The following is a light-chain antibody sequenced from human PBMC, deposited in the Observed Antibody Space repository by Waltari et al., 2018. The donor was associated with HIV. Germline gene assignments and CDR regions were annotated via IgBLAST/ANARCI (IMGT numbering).Light chain of an antibody. CDR3: QQSYSSPAVT. CDR1: QSISKY. Sequence: SLSVSVGDRVTITCRASQSISKYLNWYQQRPGKAPRLLIFAASTLQGGVPSRFSGSGSGTDFNFTITSLQREDLATYYCQQSYSSPAVTFGGGTKVEIK. V-gene: IGKV1-39*01. CDR2: AAS. J-gene: IGKJ4*01.